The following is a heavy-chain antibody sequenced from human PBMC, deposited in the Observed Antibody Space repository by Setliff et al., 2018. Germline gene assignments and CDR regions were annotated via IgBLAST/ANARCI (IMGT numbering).Heavy chain of an antibody. J-gene: IGHJ4*02. CDR3: ASSGWGVGGAFDY. Sequence: PSETLSLTCTVSGGSISSGSYYWSWIRQPAGKGLEWIGHIYTSGSTNYNPSLKSRVTISVDTSKNQFSLKLSSVTAADTAVYYCASSGWGVGGAFDYWGQGSLVTVSS. CDR2: IYTSGST. CDR1: GGSISSGSYY. D-gene: IGHD3-22*01. V-gene: IGHV4-61*09.